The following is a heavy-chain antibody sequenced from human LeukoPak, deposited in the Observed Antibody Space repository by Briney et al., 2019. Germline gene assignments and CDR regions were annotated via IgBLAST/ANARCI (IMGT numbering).Heavy chain of an antibody. Sequence: PSETLSLTCTVSGGSITNNNYYWDWIRQPPGKGLEWIGYIYYSGSTNYSPSPKSRVTISVDTSKNQFSLKLSSVTAADTAVYYCARSPYQLLLYDWGQGTLVTVSS. D-gene: IGHD2-2*01. CDR1: GGSITNNNYY. V-gene: IGHV4-61*05. CDR2: IYYSGST. J-gene: IGHJ4*02. CDR3: ARSPYQLLLYD.